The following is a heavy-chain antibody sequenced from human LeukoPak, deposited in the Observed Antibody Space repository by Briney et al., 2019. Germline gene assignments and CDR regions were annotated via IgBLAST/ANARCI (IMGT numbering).Heavy chain of an antibody. Sequence: GGSLRLSCAASGFTFSSFAMSWVRQAPGRWLEWVSVISGTDNSTYCADSVKGRFTISRDNSKNTLYLQMNSLRAEDTAVYYCAKARGTYYYDSGSSTFDYWGQGTLVTVSS. D-gene: IGHD3-10*01. CDR2: ISGTDNST. CDR1: GFTFSSFA. J-gene: IGHJ4*02. CDR3: AKARGTYYYDSGSSTFDY. V-gene: IGHV3-23*01.